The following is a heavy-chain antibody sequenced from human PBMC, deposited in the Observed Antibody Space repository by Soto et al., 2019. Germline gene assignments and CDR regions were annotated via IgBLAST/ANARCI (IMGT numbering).Heavy chain of an antibody. Sequence: GGSLRLSCAASGFTFSSYAMHWVRQAPGKGLEWVAVISYDGSNKYYADSVKGRFTISRDNSKNTLYLQMNSLRAEDTAVYYCARAYSNYDDYFDYWGQGTLVTVSS. CDR3: ARAYSNYDDYFDY. V-gene: IGHV3-30-3*01. CDR2: ISYDGSNK. CDR1: GFTFSSYA. D-gene: IGHD4-4*01. J-gene: IGHJ4*02.